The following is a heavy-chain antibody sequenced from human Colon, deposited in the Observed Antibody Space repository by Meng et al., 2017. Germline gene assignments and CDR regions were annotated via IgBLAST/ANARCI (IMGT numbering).Heavy chain of an antibody. CDR1: GYSFTSYG. CDR2: IYTPDGNR. CDR3: ARDERGGPYYFDY. Sequence: QVHLVQSGAELKKPGASVKVSCQASGYSFTSYGMHWLRQAPGQRPEWMGWIYTPDGNRRYSQRFQDRLTITSDTFARTAYMELSSLRSEDTAVYFCARDERGGPYYFDYWGQGTLVTVSS. V-gene: IGHV1-3*04. J-gene: IGHJ4*02.